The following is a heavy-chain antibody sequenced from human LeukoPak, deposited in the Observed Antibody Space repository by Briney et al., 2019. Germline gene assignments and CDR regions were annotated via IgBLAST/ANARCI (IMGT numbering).Heavy chain of an antibody. CDR3: ARYQNYYDSSGYRIFDY. D-gene: IGHD3-22*01. V-gene: IGHV4-39*01. CDR1: GGSVSTSSYY. Sequence: SETLSLTCTVSGGSVSTSSYYWGWIRQPPGRGLEWIGSIYYSGNTYYNPSLKSRVTISVDTSKNQFSLKLSSVTAADTAVYYCARYQNYYDSSGYRIFDYWGQGTLVTVSS. CDR2: IYYSGNT. J-gene: IGHJ4*02.